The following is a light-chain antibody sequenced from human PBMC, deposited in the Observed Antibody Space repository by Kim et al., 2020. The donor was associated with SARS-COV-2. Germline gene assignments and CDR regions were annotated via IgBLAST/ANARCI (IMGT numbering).Light chain of an antibody. CDR1: SSNVGTKT. Sequence: QSVLTQPPSASGTPGQRVTISCSGSSSNVGTKTVNSYQQFPGAAPTLLIYNNNQRPSGVPDRFSGSKSGTSASLAISGLQSEDEADYHCAAWDVRLNGYVFGGGTKVTVL. CDR3: AAWDVRLNGYV. J-gene: IGLJ1*01. CDR2: NNN. V-gene: IGLV1-44*01.